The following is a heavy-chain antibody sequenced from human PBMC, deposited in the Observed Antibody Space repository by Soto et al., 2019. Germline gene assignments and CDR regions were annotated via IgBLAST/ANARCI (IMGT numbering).Heavy chain of an antibody. V-gene: IGHV4-4*07. CDR3: ARSLNWNDRTYWFDP. J-gene: IGHJ5*02. Sequence: LSLTCTVSGGSISSYYWSWIRQPAGKGLEWIGRIYTSGSTNYNPSLKSRVTMSVDTSKNQFSLKLSSVTAADTAVYYCARSLNWNDRTYWFDPWGQGTLVTVSS. CDR1: GGSISSYY. CDR2: IYTSGST. D-gene: IGHD1-20*01.